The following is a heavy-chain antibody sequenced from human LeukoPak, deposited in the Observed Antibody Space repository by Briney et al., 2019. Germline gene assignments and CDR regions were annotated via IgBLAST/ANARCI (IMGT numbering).Heavy chain of an antibody. CDR3: ARESSVVGRNIDY. D-gene: IGHD1-26*01. CDR1: GFTFSSYK. V-gene: IGHV3-21*01. CDR2: ISSSSSYI. Sequence: PGGSLRLSCAASGFTFSSYKMNWGRQAPGKGLEWVSSISSSSSYIYYADSVKGRFTISRDNAKNSLYLQMNSLRAEDTAVYYCARESSVVGRNIDYWGQGTLVTVSS. J-gene: IGHJ4*02.